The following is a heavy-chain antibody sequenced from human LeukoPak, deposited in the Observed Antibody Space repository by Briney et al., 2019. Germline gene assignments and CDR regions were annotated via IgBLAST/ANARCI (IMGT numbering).Heavy chain of an antibody. CDR3: ARVGCGGGSCLRTGYFQH. Sequence: GRSLRLSCAASGFTFSSYGMHWVRQAPGKGLEWVAVISYDGSNKYYADSVKGRFTISRDNSKNTLYLQMNSLRAEDTAVYYCARVGCGGGSCLRTGYFQHWGQGTLVTVSS. CDR2: ISYDGSNK. V-gene: IGHV3-30*03. CDR1: GFTFSSYG. J-gene: IGHJ1*01. D-gene: IGHD2-15*01.